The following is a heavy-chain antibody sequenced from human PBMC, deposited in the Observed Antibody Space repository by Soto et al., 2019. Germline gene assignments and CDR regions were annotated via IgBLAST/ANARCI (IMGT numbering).Heavy chain of an antibody. CDR2: IYYSGST. CDR1: GGSISSGGYY. V-gene: IGHV4-30-4*01. D-gene: IGHD2-21*02. J-gene: IGHJ4*02. Sequence: SETLSLTCTVSGGSISSGGYYWSWIRHPPGKGLEWIGYIYYSGSTYFNPSLKSRITISVDTSRNQFSLKLNSLTATDTAVYYCARGDLYSDCVNYWGQGTLVTVSS. CDR3: ARGDLYSDCVNY.